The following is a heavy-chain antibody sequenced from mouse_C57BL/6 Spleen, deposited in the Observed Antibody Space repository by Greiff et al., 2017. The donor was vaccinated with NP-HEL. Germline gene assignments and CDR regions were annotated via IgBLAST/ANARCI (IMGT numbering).Heavy chain of an antibody. J-gene: IGHJ4*01. CDR3: ARATVVATTGAMAY. Sequence: VQLQQSGAELVKPGASVKISCKASGYAFSSYWMHWVKQRPGKGLEWIGEIYPGDGDTNYNGKFKGKATLTADKSYSTAYMQLSSLTSEDSAVYFCARATVVATTGAMAYWRQGTSVTVSS. CDR2: IYPGDGDT. D-gene: IGHD1-1*01. CDR1: GYAFSSYW. V-gene: IGHV1-80*01.